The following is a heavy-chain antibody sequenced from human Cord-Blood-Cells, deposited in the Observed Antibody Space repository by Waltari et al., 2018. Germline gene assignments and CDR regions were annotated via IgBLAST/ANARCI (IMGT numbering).Heavy chain of an antibody. CDR2: INHSGST. J-gene: IGHJ4*02. V-gene: IGHV4-34*01. CDR3: ARHKTNFDY. CDR1: GTSFSGYY. Sequence: QVPLQQWGAGLLKPSETPSLTCAVHGTSFSGYYWSWIRQPPGKGLEWIGEINHSGSTNYNPSLKSRVTISVDTSKNQFSLKLSSVTAADTAVYYCARHKTNFDYWGQGTLVTVSS.